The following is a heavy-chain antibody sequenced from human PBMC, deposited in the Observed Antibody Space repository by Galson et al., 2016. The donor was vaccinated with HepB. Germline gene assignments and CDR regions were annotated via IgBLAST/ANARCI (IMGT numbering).Heavy chain of an antibody. CDR2: IYPGDSVR. D-gene: IGHD3-22*01. CDR1: GYSFSNYW. Sequence: QSGAEVKKPGESLKISCRGSGYSFSNYWIGWVRQMPGKGLEWMGVIYPGDSVRRYSPSFQGQVTISVDKSISTASLKWSSLKASDTAIYSFARLLKYVSSGYYSDAFDIWGQGTMVTASS. V-gene: IGHV5-51*03. J-gene: IGHJ3*02. CDR3: ARLLKYVSSGYYSDAFDI.